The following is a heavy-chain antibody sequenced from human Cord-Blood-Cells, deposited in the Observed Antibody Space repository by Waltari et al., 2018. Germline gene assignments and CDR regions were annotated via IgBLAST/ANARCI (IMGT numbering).Heavy chain of an antibody. CDR1: RYTCTSFA. J-gene: IGHJ4*02. CDR2: MNPNSGNT. D-gene: IGHD3-9*01. V-gene: IGHV1-8*01. Sequence: QVQLAQSGAVVKKPGASVKVSCKRSRYTCTSFAIYWVRTAPPLVCEWMGWMNPNSGNTGYAQKFQGRVTMTRNTSISTAYMELSSLRSEDTAVYYCARVFSGEFWLGDWLGKFDYWGQGTLVTVSS. CDR3: ARVFSGEFWLGDWLGKFDY.